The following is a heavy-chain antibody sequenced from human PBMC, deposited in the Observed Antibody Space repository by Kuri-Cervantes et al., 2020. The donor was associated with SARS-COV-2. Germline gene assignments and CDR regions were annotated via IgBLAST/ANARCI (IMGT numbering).Heavy chain of an antibody. V-gene: IGHV3-15*07. CDR1: GFTFSNAW. Sequence: GESLKISCAASGFTFSNAWMNWVRQAPGKGLEWVGRIKSKTDGGTTDYAAPVKGRFTISRDDSKNTLYLQMNSLKTEDTAVYYCAKDGGPGYGDYVYFDYWGQGTLVTVSS. J-gene: IGHJ4*02. CDR3: AKDGGPGYGDYVYFDY. D-gene: IGHD4-17*01. CDR2: IKSKTDGGTT.